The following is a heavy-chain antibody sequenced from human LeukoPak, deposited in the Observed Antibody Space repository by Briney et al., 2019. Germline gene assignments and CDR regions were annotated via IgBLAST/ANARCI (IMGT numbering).Heavy chain of an antibody. Sequence: ASGKASCKPSGHTFTSYYINWERQATGQWVEGMGWMKPNSSNTGYAQKFQGRVTMTRNTSIITAYMELSSLRSEDTAVYYCARIGERSDYWGQGTLVTVSS. CDR2: MKPNSSNT. CDR3: ARIGERSDY. J-gene: IGHJ4*02. V-gene: IGHV1-8*01. D-gene: IGHD4-17*01. CDR1: GHTFTSYY.